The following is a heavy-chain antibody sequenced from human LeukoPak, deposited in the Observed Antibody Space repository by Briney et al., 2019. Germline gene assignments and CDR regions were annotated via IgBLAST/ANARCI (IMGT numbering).Heavy chain of an antibody. CDR3: ARAPQQLPYETFDI. CDR1: GGSISSYY. J-gene: IGHJ3*02. CDR2: IYYSGST. Sequence: PSETLSLTCTVSGGSISSYYWSWIRQPPGKGLEWIGYIYYSGSTNYNPSLKSRVTISVDTSKNQFSLKLSSVTAADTAVYYCARAPQQLPYETFDIWGQGTMVTVSS. D-gene: IGHD6-13*01. V-gene: IGHV4-59*01.